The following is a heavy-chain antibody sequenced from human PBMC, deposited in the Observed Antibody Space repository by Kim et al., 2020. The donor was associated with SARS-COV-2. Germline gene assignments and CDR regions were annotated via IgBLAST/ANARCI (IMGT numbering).Heavy chain of an antibody. V-gene: IGHV4-59*01. Sequence: SETLSLTCTVSGGSINDYYWTWIRQPPGKGLECIGFIHYSGIIRYNPSLKSRVTMSVDTSRNQLSLSLSSVTAADTAVYYCARVPTVEVAGGLGIMDVWGQGTTVTFSS. D-gene: IGHD6-19*01. J-gene: IGHJ6*02. CDR2: IHYSGII. CDR3: ARVPTVEVAGGLGIMDV. CDR1: GGSINDYY.